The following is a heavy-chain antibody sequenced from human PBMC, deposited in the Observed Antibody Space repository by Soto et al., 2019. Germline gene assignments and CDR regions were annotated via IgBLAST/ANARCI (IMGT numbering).Heavy chain of an antibody. CDR3: ASGVATVATGNGFDP. J-gene: IGHJ5*02. CDR1: GGSITSAGFF. CDR2: FSYRGDT. Sequence: QAQIEESGPGLVKPAETLSLTCSVSGGSITSAGFFWGWFRQPPGRGLEWIGSFSYRGDTFYNPSRKMGATIYVDTFKNEISLIVNPLTAADTAVYYFASGVATVATGNGFDPWGQETLVSVSP. D-gene: IGHD5-12*01. V-gene: IGHV4-39*01.